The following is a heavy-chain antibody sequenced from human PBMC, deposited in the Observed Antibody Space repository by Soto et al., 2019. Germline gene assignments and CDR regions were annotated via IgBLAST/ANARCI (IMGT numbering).Heavy chain of an antibody. CDR1: GDYIHVGGYY. CDR3: GRDLTSNANCIDP. V-gene: IGHV4-30-4*01. D-gene: IGHD1-1*01. J-gene: IGHJ5*02. CDR2: IYYPGKT. Sequence: SETLSLTCSVFGDYIHVGGYYWTWIRPRTGKGVGWMGHIYYPGKTYYNPSLESRLTMSVDRSKNQFSLRLTSVTAADTAVYFCGRDLTSNANCIDPWGQGTLVTVSS.